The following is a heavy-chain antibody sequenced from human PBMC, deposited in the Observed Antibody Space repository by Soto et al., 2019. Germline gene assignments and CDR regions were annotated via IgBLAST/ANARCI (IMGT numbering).Heavy chain of an antibody. V-gene: IGHV4-34*01. D-gene: IGHD1-1*01. Sequence: SETLSLTCTVSGGSFSGYFWTWIRQPPGKGLEWLAEINHSGITNYNPSVESRVPMSVDTSKNQFSLRLYSVTAADTAVYCCVRGPYNYNSRYFDYWGQGTLVTVSS. CDR2: INHSGIT. CDR1: GGSFSGYF. CDR3: VRGPYNYNSRYFDY. J-gene: IGHJ4*02.